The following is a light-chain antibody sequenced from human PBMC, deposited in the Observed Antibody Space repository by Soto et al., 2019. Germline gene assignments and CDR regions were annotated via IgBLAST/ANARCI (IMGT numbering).Light chain of an antibody. CDR2: DVS. V-gene: IGLV2-11*01. Sequence: QSALTQPRSVSGSPGQSVTISCTGTNSHIGNYNYVSWYQQHPGKAPKVMIYDVSKRPSGVPDRFSGSKSGNTASLTISGLQAEDEADYYCCSYPGSHTWVFGGGTKLTVL. J-gene: IGLJ3*02. CDR1: NSHIGNYNY. CDR3: CSYPGSHTWV.